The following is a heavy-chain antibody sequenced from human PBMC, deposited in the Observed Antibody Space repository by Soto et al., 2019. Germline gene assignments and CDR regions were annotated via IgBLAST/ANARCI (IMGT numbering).Heavy chain of an antibody. D-gene: IGHD3-22*01. CDR2: IRSKAYGGTT. CDR1: GFTFGDYA. Sequence: GGSLRLSCTASGFTFGDYAMSWVRQAPGKGLEWVGFIRSKAYGGTTEYAASVKGRFTISRDDSKSIAYLQMNSLKTEDTAVYYCTRDSTGYSGYFAYWGKGTLVPVSS. CDR3: TRDSTGYSGYFAY. J-gene: IGHJ4*02. V-gene: IGHV3-49*04.